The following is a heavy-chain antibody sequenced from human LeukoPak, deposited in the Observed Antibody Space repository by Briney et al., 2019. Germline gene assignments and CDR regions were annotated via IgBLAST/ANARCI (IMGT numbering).Heavy chain of an antibody. CDR1: GGSISSGDYY. V-gene: IGHV4-30-4*08. CDR3: ARVAYYYYYYYMDV. CDR2: IYYSGST. J-gene: IGHJ6*03. Sequence: SETLSLTCTVSGGSISSGDYYWRWIRQPPGKGLEWIGYIYYSGSTYYNPFLKSRFTISVDTSKNQFSLKLSSVTAADTAVYYCARVAYYYYYYYMDVWGKGTTVTVSS.